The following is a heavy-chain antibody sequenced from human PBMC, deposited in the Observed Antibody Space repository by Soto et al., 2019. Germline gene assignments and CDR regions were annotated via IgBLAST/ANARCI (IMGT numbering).Heavy chain of an antibody. V-gene: IGHV3-33*01. Sequence: GGSLRLSCAASGFTFSSYGMHWVCQAPAKGLEWVAVIWYVGSNKYYADSVKGRFTISRDNSKNTLYLQMNSLRAEDTAVYYCATNQEIAVAGTNPHNYGMYVWGQGTTVTVSS. CDR1: GFTFSSYG. D-gene: IGHD6-19*01. J-gene: IGHJ6*02. CDR2: IWYVGSNK. CDR3: ATNQEIAVAGTNPHNYGMYV.